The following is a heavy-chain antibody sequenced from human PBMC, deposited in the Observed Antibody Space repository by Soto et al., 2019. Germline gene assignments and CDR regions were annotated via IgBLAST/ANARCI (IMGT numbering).Heavy chain of an antibody. V-gene: IGHV3-30*18. D-gene: IGHD3-22*01. Sequence: GGSLRLSCAASGFTFSSYGMHWVRQAPGKGLEWVAVISYDGSNKYYADSVKGRFTISRDNSKNTRYLQMNSRGAEDTAVYYCAKRSSAWYDSSGYLPGGYYGMDVWGQGTTVTVSS. CDR3: AKRSSAWYDSSGYLPGGYYGMDV. CDR2: ISYDGSNK. CDR1: GFTFSSYG. J-gene: IGHJ6*02.